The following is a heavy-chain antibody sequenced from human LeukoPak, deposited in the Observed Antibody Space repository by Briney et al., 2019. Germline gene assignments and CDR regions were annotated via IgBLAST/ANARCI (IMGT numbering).Heavy chain of an antibody. CDR1: GFTFSRYN. J-gene: IGHJ4*02. CDR3: ARDYDFWSGYYTISLTFDY. D-gene: IGHD3-3*01. CDR2: IKQDGSEK. V-gene: IGHV3-7*01. Sequence: GGSLRLSCAASGFTFSRYNIHWVRQAPGKGLEWVANIKQDGSEKYYVDSVKGRFTISRDNAKNSLYLQMNSLRAEDTAVYYCARDYDFWSGYYTISLTFDYWGQGTLVTVSS.